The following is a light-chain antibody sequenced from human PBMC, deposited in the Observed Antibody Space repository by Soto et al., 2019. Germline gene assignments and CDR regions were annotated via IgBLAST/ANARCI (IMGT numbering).Light chain of an antibody. Sequence: QSVLTQPPSVSGAPGQRVTISCTGSSSNIGAGYDVHWYQQLPGTAPKLLIYGNSNRPSGVPDRVSGSKSGTSASLVITGLQADDEADYYCQSYDSRLSGYVFGTGTKLTVL. CDR2: GNS. V-gene: IGLV1-40*01. CDR3: QSYDSRLSGYV. CDR1: SSNIGAGYD. J-gene: IGLJ1*01.